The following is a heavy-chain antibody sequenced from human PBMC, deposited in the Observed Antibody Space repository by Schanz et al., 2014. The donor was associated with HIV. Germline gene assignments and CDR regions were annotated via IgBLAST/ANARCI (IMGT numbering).Heavy chain of an antibody. J-gene: IGHJ5*02. CDR2: ISYDGRNK. V-gene: IGHV3-30*03. CDR1: FFPFLPPF. D-gene: IGHD3-22*01. CDR3: TGGLYYERKKGDP. Sequence: QVQLVESFFFVVQPGASLLFSFSASFFPFLPPFMHWVRQAPGKGLDWVAGISYDGRNKYYADSVKGRFTISRDNSKNTLYLQMNSLRAEDTAVYYCTGGLYYERKKGDPWGQGTLVTVSS.